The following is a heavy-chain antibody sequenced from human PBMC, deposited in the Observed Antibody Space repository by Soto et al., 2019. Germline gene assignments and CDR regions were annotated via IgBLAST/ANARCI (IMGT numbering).Heavy chain of an antibody. V-gene: IGHV1-46*01. CDR1: GYTFTSCY. D-gene: IGHD2-2*01. Sequence: ASVKVSCKASGYTFTSCYMHWVRQAPGQGLEWMGIINPSGGSTSYAQKFQGRVTMTRDTSTSTVYMELSSLRSEDTAVYYCARGGDCSSTXCPRWGFKVYYYYGMDVWGQGTTVTVSS. CDR3: ARGGDCSSTXCPRWGFKVYYYYGMDV. CDR2: INPSGGST. J-gene: IGHJ6*02.